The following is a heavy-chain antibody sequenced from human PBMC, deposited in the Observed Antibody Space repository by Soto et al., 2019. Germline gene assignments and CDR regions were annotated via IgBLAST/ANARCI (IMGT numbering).Heavy chain of an antibody. CDR2: TYHTGST. J-gene: IGHJ1*01. Sequence: SATXSLTCTISVGSCSTNYFILIRQAPGKGLEWIGYTYHTGSTKYNPSLKNRATISVDTSKNQFSLTLNSAAAADTDVYYCEKDYDGRGHLETWGQGILV. CDR3: EKDYDGRGHLET. CDR1: VGSCSTNY. D-gene: IGHD3-16*01. V-gene: IGHV4-59*13.